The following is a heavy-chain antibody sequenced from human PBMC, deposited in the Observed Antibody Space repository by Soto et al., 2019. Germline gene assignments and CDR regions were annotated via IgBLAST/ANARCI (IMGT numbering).Heavy chain of an antibody. Sequence: QVHLVQSGGEVKKPGASVKVSCKASGYTFVNHGISWVRQAPGQGLEWLGWISPSNGNTNYAQKFQVRVTMTTDTSTITAYMELRRLRSDDTAVYYCARDQTKLLNDASDFWGQGTMFTVSS. V-gene: IGHV1-18*01. CDR1: GYTFVNHG. CDR2: ISPSNGNT. J-gene: IGHJ3*01. CDR3: ARDQTKLLNDASDF. D-gene: IGHD2-21*01.